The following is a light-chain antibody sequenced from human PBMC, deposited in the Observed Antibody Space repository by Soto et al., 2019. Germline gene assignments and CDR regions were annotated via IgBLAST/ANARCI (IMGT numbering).Light chain of an antibody. CDR3: AAWDDSLKGVV. CDR2: YDD. Sequence: QSVLTQPPSVSEAPRQRVTISCSGGSSNIGNNAVNWYQQVPGKAPKLLIFYDDLLPSGVSDRFSGSKSGTSASLAISGLQSEDEADYYCAAWDDSLKGVVFGGGTKLTVL. J-gene: IGLJ2*01. CDR1: SSNIGNNA. V-gene: IGLV1-36*01.